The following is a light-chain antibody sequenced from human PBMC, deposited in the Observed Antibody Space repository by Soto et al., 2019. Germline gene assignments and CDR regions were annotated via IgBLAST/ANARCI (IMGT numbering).Light chain of an antibody. Sequence: QSVPIQPASVSASPGQSITISCTGTSSDVGLFNLVSWYQHYPDKAPKLILYEVNKLPSGISHRFSGSKSGNTASLTISGLQADDEADYYCCSYAGSRTWVFGGGTKLTVL. CDR1: SSDVGLFNL. V-gene: IGLV2-23*02. CDR3: CSYAGSRTWV. J-gene: IGLJ3*02. CDR2: EVN.